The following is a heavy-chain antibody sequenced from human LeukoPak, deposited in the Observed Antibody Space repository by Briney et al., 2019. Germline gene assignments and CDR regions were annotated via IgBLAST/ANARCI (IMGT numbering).Heavy chain of an antibody. CDR1: GFTFTNAW. CDR2: VRAKTDGGTT. J-gene: IGHJ4*02. Sequence: GGSLRLSCAVSGFTFTNAWMNWVRRAPGKGLEWVGRVRAKTDGGTTEYAAPVKGRFSISRDDSTNTVYLQMNSLITEDTAIYYCAADTPVPLAQIDYWGQGALVTVSS. D-gene: IGHD2/OR15-2a*01. V-gene: IGHV3-15*01. CDR3: AADTPVPLAQIDY.